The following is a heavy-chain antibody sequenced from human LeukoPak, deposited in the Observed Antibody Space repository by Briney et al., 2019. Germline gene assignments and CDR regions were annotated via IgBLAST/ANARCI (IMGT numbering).Heavy chain of an antibody. CDR3: ARRGGSGTFPHYFDA. CDR2: LWPDGITT. D-gene: IGHD3-10*01. Sequence: PGGSLRLSCAAFGFSVSNNGIHWVRQAPGKGLEWVAVLWPDGITTRYADSVEGRFTMSRDNSKNTVYVQMNSLRAEDTAVYFCARRGGSGTFPHYFDAWGQGILVTVSS. V-gene: IGHV3-33*01. CDR1: GFSVSNNG. J-gene: IGHJ5*02.